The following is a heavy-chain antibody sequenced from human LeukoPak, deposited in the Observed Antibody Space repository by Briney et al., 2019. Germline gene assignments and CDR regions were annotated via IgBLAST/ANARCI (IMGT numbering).Heavy chain of an antibody. V-gene: IGHV3-23*01. CDR3: AKGSRSGWFGGIDY. CDR1: GLMFRSYA. CDR2: ISGSGEST. D-gene: IGHD6-19*01. Sequence: GGSLRLSCAASGLMFRSYAMKWVRQAPGKGLEWVSDISGSGESTYYADSVKGRFTISRDNSNNKVFLQMNSLRAEDTAVYYCAKGSRSGWFGGIDYWGQGTLVTVSS. J-gene: IGHJ4*02.